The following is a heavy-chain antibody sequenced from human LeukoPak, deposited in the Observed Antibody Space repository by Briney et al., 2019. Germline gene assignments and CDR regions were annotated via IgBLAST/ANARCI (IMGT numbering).Heavy chain of an antibody. J-gene: IGHJ4*02. D-gene: IGHD3-22*01. CDR3: ARDPPTYHYDSSGRTFDY. V-gene: IGHV1-18*01. Sequence: GAAVKVSCKASGYTFTSYGISWVGQAPVQGLEWMGWISAYNGSTNYAQKLQGRVTMTTDTSTSTAHMELTSLRSDDTAVYYSARDPPTYHYDSSGRTFDYWGQGTLVTVSS. CDR2: ISAYNGST. CDR1: GYTFTSYG.